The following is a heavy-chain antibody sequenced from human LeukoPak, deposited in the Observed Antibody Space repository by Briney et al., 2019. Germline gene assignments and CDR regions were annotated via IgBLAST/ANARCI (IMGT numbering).Heavy chain of an antibody. CDR1: GYSISSGYY. D-gene: IGHD3-3*02. Sequence: PSETLSLTCTVSGYSISSGYYWGWIRQPPGKGLEWVSAISGSGGSTYYADSVKGRFTISRDNSKNTLYLQMNSLRAEDTAVYYCAKTIAWYYFDYWGQGTLVTVSS. J-gene: IGHJ4*02. CDR2: ISGSGGST. V-gene: IGHV3-23*01. CDR3: AKTIAWYYFDY.